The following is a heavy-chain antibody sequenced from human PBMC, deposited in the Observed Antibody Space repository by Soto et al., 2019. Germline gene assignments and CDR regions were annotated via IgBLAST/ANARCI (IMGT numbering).Heavy chain of an antibody. Sequence: SETLSLTCTVSGGSISSSSYYWGWIRQPPGKGLEWIGSIYYSGSTYYNPSLKSRVTISVDTSKNQFSLKLSSVTAADTAVYYCARDPKLTGDTVGAFDIWGQGTMVTVSS. CDR1: GGSISSSSYY. CDR2: IYYSGST. J-gene: IGHJ3*02. V-gene: IGHV4-39*07. CDR3: ARDPKLTGDTVGAFDI. D-gene: IGHD7-27*01.